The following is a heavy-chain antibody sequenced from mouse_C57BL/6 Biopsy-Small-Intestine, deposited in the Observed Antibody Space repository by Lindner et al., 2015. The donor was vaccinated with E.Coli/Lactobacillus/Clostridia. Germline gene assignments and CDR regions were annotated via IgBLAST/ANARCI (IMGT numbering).Heavy chain of an antibody. CDR3: ARLRGYFDTTIYPDY. Sequence: SVKVSCKASGYTFSSYYMYWVRQAPGQGLEWVGIINPSGDRTHYAQKFQGRVTMTRDTSTGTLYMELSSLRSEDTAVYYCARLRGYFDTTIYPDYWGQGTSVTVSS. V-gene: IGHV1-53*01. D-gene: IGHD2-1*01. CDR2: INPSGDRT. CDR1: GYTFSSYY. J-gene: IGHJ4*01.